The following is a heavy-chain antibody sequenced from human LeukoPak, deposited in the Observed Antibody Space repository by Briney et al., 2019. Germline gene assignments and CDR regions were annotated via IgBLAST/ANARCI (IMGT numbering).Heavy chain of an antibody. CDR2: ISSSSSYI. D-gene: IGHD6-19*01. Sequence: GGSLRLSCAASGFTFSSYSMNWIRQAPGKGLEWVSSISSSSSYIYYADSVKGRFTISRDNAKNSLYLQMNSLRAEDTAVYYCARQIHSSGRSLDYWGQGTLVTVSS. CDR3: ARQIHSSGRSLDY. V-gene: IGHV3-21*01. J-gene: IGHJ4*02. CDR1: GFTFSSYS.